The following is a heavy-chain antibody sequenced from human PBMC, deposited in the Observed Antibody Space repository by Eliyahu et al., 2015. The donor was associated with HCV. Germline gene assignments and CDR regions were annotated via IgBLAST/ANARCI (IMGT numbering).Heavy chain of an antibody. V-gene: IGHV1-69*01. J-gene: IGHJ1*01. CDR3: ATVRASVTHRAEYFQH. D-gene: IGHD1-14*01. CDR2: ILPVFGST. Sequence: INWVRQAPGQGLEWMGRILPVFGSTNYAQNLQGRISITADESTATAYLEMNSLTPDDTAIFYCATVRASVTHRAEYFQHWGPGIWSPSP.